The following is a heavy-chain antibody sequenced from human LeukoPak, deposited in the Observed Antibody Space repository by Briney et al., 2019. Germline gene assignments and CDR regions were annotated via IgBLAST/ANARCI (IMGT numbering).Heavy chain of an antibody. CDR1: GFTFSSYA. Sequence: PGGSPRLSCVVSGFTFSSYAMSWVRQAPVKGLEWVSAISGSGGSTYYADSVKGRFTISRDNSKNTLYVQMNSLRAEDTAAYYCAKGVGTFDYWGQGTLVTVSS. D-gene: IGHD2-21*02. CDR2: ISGSGGST. J-gene: IGHJ4*02. V-gene: IGHV3-23*01. CDR3: AKGVGTFDY.